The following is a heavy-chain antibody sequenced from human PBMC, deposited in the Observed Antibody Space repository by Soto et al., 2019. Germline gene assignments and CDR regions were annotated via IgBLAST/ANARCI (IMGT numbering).Heavy chain of an antibody. CDR3: ARDSHSGYDSSDY. J-gene: IGHJ4*02. Sequence: PGGSLRLSCAASGFTFSSYSMNWVRQAPGKGLEWVSSISSSSSYIYYADSVKGRFTISRDNAKNSLYLQMNSLRAEDTAVYYCARDSHSGYDSSDYWGQGTLVTVSS. CDR1: GFTFSSYS. V-gene: IGHV3-21*01. D-gene: IGHD5-12*01. CDR2: ISSSSSYI.